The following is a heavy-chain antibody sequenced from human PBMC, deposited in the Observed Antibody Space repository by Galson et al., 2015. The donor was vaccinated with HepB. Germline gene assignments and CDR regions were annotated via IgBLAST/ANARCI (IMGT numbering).Heavy chain of an antibody. Sequence: SVKVSCKASGGTFSSYTISWVRQAPGQGLEWMGRIIPILGIANYAQKFQGRVTITADKSTSTAYMELSSLRSEDTAVYYCARAMTYCGGDCYSSAFDYWGQGTLVTVSS. CDR3: ARAMTYCGGDCYSSAFDY. J-gene: IGHJ4*02. V-gene: IGHV1-69*02. CDR1: GGTFSSYT. CDR2: IIPILGIA. D-gene: IGHD2-21*02.